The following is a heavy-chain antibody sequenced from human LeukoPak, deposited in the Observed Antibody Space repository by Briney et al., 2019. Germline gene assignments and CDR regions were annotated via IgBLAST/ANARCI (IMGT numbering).Heavy chain of an antibody. D-gene: IGHD6-19*01. CDR2: INHSGST. V-gene: IGHV4-34*01. J-gene: IGHJ4*02. Sequence: SETLSLTCAVYGGSFSGYYWSWIRQPPGKGLEWIGEINHSGSTNYNPSLKSRVTISVDTSKNQFSLKLSSVTAADTAVYYCAREEQEQWLVQDYWGQGTLATVSS. CDR3: AREEQEQWLVQDY. CDR1: GGSFSGYY.